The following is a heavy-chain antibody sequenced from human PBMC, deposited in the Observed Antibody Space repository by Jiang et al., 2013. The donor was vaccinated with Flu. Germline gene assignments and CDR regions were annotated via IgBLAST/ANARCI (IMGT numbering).Heavy chain of an antibody. V-gene: IGHV1-18*01. Sequence: GAEVKKPGAPVKVSCKASGYTFTNYDVSWVRQAPGQGLEWMGWISTFNGDTNSAQKFRDRVTMTTDTATTTAYMELRSLTSDDTAVYYCARGGNYGWLDPWGQGTLVTVSS. CDR3: ARGGNYGWLDP. J-gene: IGHJ5*02. D-gene: IGHD3-16*01. CDR2: ISTFNGDT. CDR1: GYTFTNYD.